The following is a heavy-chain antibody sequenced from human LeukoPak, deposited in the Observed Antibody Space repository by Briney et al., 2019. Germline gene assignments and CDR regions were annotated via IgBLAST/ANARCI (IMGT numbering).Heavy chain of an antibody. Sequence: LTGRSLRLSCSAFGFTFSSYGMRWVRQAPGKGLEWVAVIWYDGSNKYYADSVKGRFTISRDNSKNTLYLQMNSLRAEDTAVYYCARDGIAVAPYYFDYWGQGTLVTVSS. CDR1: GFTFSSYG. CDR3: ARDGIAVAPYYFDY. J-gene: IGHJ4*02. V-gene: IGHV3-33*01. D-gene: IGHD6-19*01. CDR2: IWYDGSNK.